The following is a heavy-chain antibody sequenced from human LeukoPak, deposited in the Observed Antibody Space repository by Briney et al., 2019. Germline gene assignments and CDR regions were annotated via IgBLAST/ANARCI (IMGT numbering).Heavy chain of an antibody. CDR2: MNADGRTI. CDR3: ERAGNYDFDL. Sequence: PGGSLRLSCAASGFTFSSSWMHWVRQGPGKGLVWVARMNADGRTINYADSVKGRFTISRDNAKNTLYLQMNRLRTEDAAVYYCERAGNYDFDLWGRGTQVTVSS. D-gene: IGHD1-7*01. CDR1: GFTFSSSW. V-gene: IGHV3-74*01. J-gene: IGHJ2*01.